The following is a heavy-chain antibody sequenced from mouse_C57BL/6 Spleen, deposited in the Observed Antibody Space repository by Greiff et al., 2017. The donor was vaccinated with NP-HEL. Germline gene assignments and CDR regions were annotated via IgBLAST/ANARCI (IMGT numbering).Heavy chain of an antibody. CDR2: IYPGDGDT. Sequence: QVQLQQSGAELVKPGASVKISCKASGYAFSSYWMNWVKQRPGKGLEWIGQIYPGDGDTNYNGKFKGKATLTADKSSSTAYMQLSSLTSEDSAVYFCAREGGYYGSSYAMDYWGQGTSVTVSS. D-gene: IGHD1-1*01. CDR3: AREGGYYGSSYAMDY. CDR1: GYAFSSYW. V-gene: IGHV1-80*01. J-gene: IGHJ4*01.